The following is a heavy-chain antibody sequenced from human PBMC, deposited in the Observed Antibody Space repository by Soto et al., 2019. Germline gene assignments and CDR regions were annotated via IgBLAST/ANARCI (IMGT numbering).Heavy chain of an antibody. D-gene: IGHD2-15*01. J-gene: IGHJ6*02. CDR3: ARDNHCSGGSCYSYYYYYGMDV. CDR1: GYTFTSYG. Sequence: AASVKVSCKASGYTFTSYGISWVRQAPGQGLEWMGWISAYNGNTNYAQKLQGRVTMTTDTSTSTAYMELRSLRSDDTAVYYCARDNHCSGGSCYSYYYYYGMDVWGQGTTVTVS. CDR2: ISAYNGNT. V-gene: IGHV1-18*04.